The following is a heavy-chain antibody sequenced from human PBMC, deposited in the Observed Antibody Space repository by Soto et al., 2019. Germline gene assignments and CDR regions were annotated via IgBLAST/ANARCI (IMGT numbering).Heavy chain of an antibody. CDR2: ISSKGVAT. CDR3: VKDRAIDY. CDR1: GFTFSDYA. V-gene: IGHV3-64D*08. Sequence: GGSLRLSCSVFGFTFSDYAMHWVRQAPGKGLEYVSSISSKGVATYYADSVKGRFSISRDNSKNTLYLQMSSLRTEDTAVYYCVKDRAIDYWGQGTLVTVSS. J-gene: IGHJ4*01.